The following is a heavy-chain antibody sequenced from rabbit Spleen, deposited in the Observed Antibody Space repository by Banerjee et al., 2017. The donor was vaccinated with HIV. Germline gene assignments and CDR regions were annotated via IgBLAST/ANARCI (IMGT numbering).Heavy chain of an antibody. Sequence: QEQLEESGGGLVTPGGNLTLTCTASGFDFSNYGVSWVRQAPGKGLEWIGFIDPVFGGTYYASWVNGRFTISSHNAQNTLYLHLNGLTVADTATYFCVRVRASSNGYTFNLWGQGTLVTVS. J-gene: IGHJ4*01. V-gene: IGHV1S47*01. CDR1: GFDFSNYG. CDR2: IDPVFGGT. D-gene: IGHD1-1*01. CDR3: VRVRASSNGYTFNL.